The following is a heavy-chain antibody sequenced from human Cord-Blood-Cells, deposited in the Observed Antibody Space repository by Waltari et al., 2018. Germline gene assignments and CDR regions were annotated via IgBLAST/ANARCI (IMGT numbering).Heavy chain of an antibody. J-gene: IGHJ6*02. D-gene: IGHD6-13*01. CDR2: INRGGGST. CDR3: ARDFSARIAAAGIEGMDV. CDR1: GYTFTSYY. V-gene: IGHV1-46*01. Sequence: QVQLVQSGAEVKKPGASVKVSCKASGYTFTSYYMHWVRQAPGKGLEWMGRINRGGGSTSYEKKFKGRVTMTTETSTSTVYMELGSLRSEDTAVYYCARDFSARIAAAGIEGMDVWGQGTTVTVSS.